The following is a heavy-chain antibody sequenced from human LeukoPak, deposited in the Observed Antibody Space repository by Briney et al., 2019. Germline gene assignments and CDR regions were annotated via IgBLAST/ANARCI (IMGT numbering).Heavy chain of an antibody. Sequence: GGSLRLSCAASGFTFSSYGMHWVRQAPGKGLEWVAVISYDGSNKYYADSVKGRFTISRDNAKNSLYLQMNSLRAEDTAVYYCARDLEVVVAATNVFDYWGQGTLVTVSS. CDR2: ISYDGSNK. CDR3: ARDLEVVVAATNVFDY. CDR1: GFTFSSYG. D-gene: IGHD2-15*01. V-gene: IGHV3-30*03. J-gene: IGHJ4*02.